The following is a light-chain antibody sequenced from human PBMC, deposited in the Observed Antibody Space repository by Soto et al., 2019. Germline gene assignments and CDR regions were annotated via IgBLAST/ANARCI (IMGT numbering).Light chain of an antibody. Sequence: EIVFTQSPGTLSLSPGASATLSCRASQSVSRNYLAWYQQKAGQAPRLLIYAASSRATGIPDRFSGSGSGTDFTPTITRMEPEEFAVDYCQRYGTSLTVGGGTTVVIK. CDR1: QSVSRNY. CDR3: QRYGTSLT. J-gene: IGKJ4*01. CDR2: AAS. V-gene: IGKV3-20*01.